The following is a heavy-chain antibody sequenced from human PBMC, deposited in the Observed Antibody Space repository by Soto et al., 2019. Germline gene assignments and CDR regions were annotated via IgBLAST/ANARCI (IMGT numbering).Heavy chain of an antibody. D-gene: IGHD5-12*01. CDR3: ARPGQYSGYDSVPLDGMDV. J-gene: IGHJ6*02. CDR1: GYTFTSYY. CDR2: INPSGGST. Sequence: ASVKVSCKASGYTFTSYYMHWVRQAPGQGLEWMGIINPSGGSTSYAQKFQGRVTMTRDTSTSTVYTELSSLRSEDTAVYYCARPGQYSGYDSVPLDGMDVWGQGTTVTVSS. V-gene: IGHV1-46*01.